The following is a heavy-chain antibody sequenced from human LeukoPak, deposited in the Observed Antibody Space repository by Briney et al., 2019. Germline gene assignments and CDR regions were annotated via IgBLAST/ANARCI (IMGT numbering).Heavy chain of an antibody. CDR2: IYNDGRT. CDR3: ARVRPRGFDAFDI. Sequence: GGSLRLSCAASGFIFSSNFMSWVRQAPGKGLEWVSVIYNDGRTYYADSVKGRFTISRDNSKNTLYLQMNSLRAEDTAVYYCARVRPRGFDAFDIWGQGTMVTVSS. V-gene: IGHV3-53*01. J-gene: IGHJ3*02. D-gene: IGHD3-10*01. CDR1: GFIFSSNF.